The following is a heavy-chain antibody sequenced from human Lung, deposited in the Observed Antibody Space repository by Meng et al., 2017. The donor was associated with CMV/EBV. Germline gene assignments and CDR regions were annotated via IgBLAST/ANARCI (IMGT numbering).Heavy chain of an antibody. Sequence: GGSLRLXCAASGFTFSRYAFHWVRQAPGKGLEWVAVISFDGGTRYYADSVKGRFTISRDSSRNSLYLQLNSLRPEDTAVYYCAREYGSSSAFDYWGQGTLVTVSS. CDR1: GFTFSRYA. CDR2: ISFDGGTR. CDR3: AREYGSSSAFDY. V-gene: IGHV3-30*14. J-gene: IGHJ4*02. D-gene: IGHD6-6*01.